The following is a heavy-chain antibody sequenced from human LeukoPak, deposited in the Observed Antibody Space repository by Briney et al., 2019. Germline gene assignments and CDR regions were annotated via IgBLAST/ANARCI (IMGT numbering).Heavy chain of an antibody. CDR2: INTDGTTT. V-gene: IGHV3-74*01. D-gene: IGHD3-10*01. J-gene: IGHJ6*03. CDR3: ARGLQWFGETWNYYMDV. Sequence: GGSLRLSCAASGFTFSTYWMHWVRQPSGKGLVWVSRINTDGTTTAYADSVKGRFTISRDNAKNTLFLQMNSLRVEDTAVYYCARGLQWFGETWNYYMDVWGKGTTVTVSS. CDR1: GFTFSTYW.